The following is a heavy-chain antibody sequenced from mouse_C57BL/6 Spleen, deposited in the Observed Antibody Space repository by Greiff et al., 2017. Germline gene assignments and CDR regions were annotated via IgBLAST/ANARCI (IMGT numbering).Heavy chain of an antibody. CDR1: GYTFTDYE. CDR3: TSRGVVALEDY. J-gene: IGHJ2*01. V-gene: IGHV1-15*01. CDR2: IDPETGGT. Sequence: LVESGAELVRPGASVTLSCKASGYTFTDYEMHWVKQTPVHGLEWIGAIDPETGGTAYNQKFKGKAILTADKSSSTAYMELRSLTSEDSAVYYCTSRGVVALEDYWGQGTTLTVSS. D-gene: IGHD1-1*01.